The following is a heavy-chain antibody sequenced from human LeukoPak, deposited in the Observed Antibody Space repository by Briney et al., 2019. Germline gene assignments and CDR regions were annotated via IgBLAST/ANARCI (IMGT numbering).Heavy chain of an antibody. V-gene: IGHV1-46*01. CDR1: GYAFTIYY. Sequence: GASGTVSFTGSGYAFTIYYMDWVRQAPGQGKEWMGMINPSGGSTSYAQKFQGRGSMTRDTSTTTVYMELTSLRSDDTAVYYCARGSTGSYSVAYWGQGTLVTVPS. CDR2: INPSGGST. CDR3: ARGSTGSYSVAY. D-gene: IGHD6-19*01. J-gene: IGHJ4*02.